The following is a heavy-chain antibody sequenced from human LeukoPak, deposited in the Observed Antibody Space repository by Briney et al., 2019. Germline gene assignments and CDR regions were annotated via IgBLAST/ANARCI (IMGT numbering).Heavy chain of an antibody. CDR2: ICWNSGSI. J-gene: IGHJ4*02. D-gene: IGHD3-3*01. V-gene: IGHV3-9*01. Sequence: PGRSLRLSCAASGFSFGDYAMHWVRQAPGKGLEWVSGICWNSGSIVYADSVKGRFTISRDNAKNYLYLQMNSLSAEATALYYCATTRAAQSWSFVFDYWGQGTLVTVSS. CDR1: GFSFGDYA. CDR3: ATTRAAQSWSFVFDY.